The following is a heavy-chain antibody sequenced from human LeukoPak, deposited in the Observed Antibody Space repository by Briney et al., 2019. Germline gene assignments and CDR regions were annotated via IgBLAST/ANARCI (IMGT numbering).Heavy chain of an antibody. D-gene: IGHD5-24*01. CDR2: ISYDGSNK. CDR3: ARDPDGYNSYFDY. CDR1: GFTFSSYA. J-gene: IGHJ4*02. Sequence: GGSLRPSCAASGFTFSSYAMHWVRQAPGKGLEWVAVISYDGSNKYYADSVKGRFTISRDNSKNTLYLQMNSLRAEDTAVYYCARDPDGYNSYFDYWGQGTLVTVSS. V-gene: IGHV3-30*01.